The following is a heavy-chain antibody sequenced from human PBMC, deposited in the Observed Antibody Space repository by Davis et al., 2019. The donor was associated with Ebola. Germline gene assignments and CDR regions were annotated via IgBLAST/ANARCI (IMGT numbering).Heavy chain of an antibody. Sequence: SETLSLTCTVSGGSVSSGGYYWNWIRQPPGKGLEWIGYIYYSGSTDYSPSLRGRATISLDTSKNQFSLRLSSVTAADTAVYFCARAHSGYDPFHYWGQGALVTVSS. CDR1: GGSVSSGGYY. V-gene: IGHV4-61*08. D-gene: IGHD5-12*01. CDR3: ARAHSGYDPFHY. CDR2: IYYSGST. J-gene: IGHJ4*02.